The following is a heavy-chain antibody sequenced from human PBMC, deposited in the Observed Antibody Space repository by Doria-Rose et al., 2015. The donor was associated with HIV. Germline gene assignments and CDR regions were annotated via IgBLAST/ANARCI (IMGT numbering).Heavy chain of an antibody. D-gene: IGHD2-21*01. CDR2: IYPGDSDP. CDR3: ARRAYCGGDCYSRDAFDL. V-gene: IGHV5-51*01. Sequence: GKGLEWMGIIYPGDSDPRYSPSFQGQVTISGDKSISTAYLQWSSLKASDTAMYYCARRAYCGGDCYSRDAFDLWGQGTMVSVSS. J-gene: IGHJ3*01.